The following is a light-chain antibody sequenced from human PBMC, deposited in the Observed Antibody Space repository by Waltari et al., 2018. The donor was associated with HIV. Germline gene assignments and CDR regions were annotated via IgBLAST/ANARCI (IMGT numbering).Light chain of an antibody. CDR1: ELGDHS. CDR2: QDN. V-gene: IGLV3-1*01. J-gene: IGLJ2*01. CDR3: QAWGSSTSGV. Sequence: SYEVTQPPSVAVSPGQTASITCSGYELGDHSTCWYQQKPGQSPLLVIYQDNKRPSGIPERFSASSSGHTATLTISGTLPMDEADYYCQAWGSSTSGVFGRGTRLTVL.